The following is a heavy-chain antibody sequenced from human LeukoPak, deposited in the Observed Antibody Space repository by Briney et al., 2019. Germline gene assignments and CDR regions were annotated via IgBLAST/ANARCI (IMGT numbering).Heavy chain of an antibody. CDR2: ISGSSSYI. D-gene: IGHD2-21*02. V-gene: IGHV3-21*06. J-gene: IGHJ4*01. CDR1: GFTFSSYG. CDR3: ARSQGTLTSPFDS. Sequence: PGGSLRLSCAASGFTFSSYGMNWVRQTPGKGLEWVSYISGSSSYIYYADSLKGRFTVSRDNTNTSLCLQMNSLRAEDTAAYYCARSQGTLTSPFDSWGHGTLVTVSS.